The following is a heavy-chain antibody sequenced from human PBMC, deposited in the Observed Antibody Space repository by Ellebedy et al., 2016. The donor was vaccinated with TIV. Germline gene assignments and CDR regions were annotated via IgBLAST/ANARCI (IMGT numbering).Heavy chain of an antibody. CDR3: ARDSRYNWNDWDFYHMDV. CDR2: INMNTGNP. D-gene: IGHD1-1*01. J-gene: IGHJ6*03. V-gene: IGHV7-4-1*02. CDR1: GYTFTSYP. Sequence: ASVKVSCKGSGYTFTSYPINWVRQAPGQGLEYMGWINMNTGNPTYAQGFTGRIVFSLDTSVSTAYLAISSLKAEDTAVYYCARDSRYNWNDWDFYHMDVWGKGTTVTVS.